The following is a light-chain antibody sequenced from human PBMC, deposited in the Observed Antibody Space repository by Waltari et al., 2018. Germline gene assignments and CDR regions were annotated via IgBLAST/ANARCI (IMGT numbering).Light chain of an antibody. CDR2: RNH. V-gene: IGLV1-47*01. J-gene: IGLJ3*02. Sequence: QSVLTQPPSASGTPGQRVTISCSGSTTNIGSNSVHWYQQLPGAAPKLLIYRNHQRPSGAPDRFSGSKTGTSASLVISGLRSEDEADYYCAAWDDSLSGFIMFGGGTKLTVL. CDR1: TTNIGSNS. CDR3: AAWDDSLSGFIM.